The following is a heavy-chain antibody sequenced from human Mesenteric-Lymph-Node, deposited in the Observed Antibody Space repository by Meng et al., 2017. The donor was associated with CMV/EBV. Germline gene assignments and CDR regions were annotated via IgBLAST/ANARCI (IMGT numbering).Heavy chain of an antibody. J-gene: IGHJ4*02. CDR1: GGSFSGYY. Sequence: CAVYGGSFSGYYWGWLRQPPGKGLEWIGEINHSGSTNYNPSLKSRVTISVDTSKNQFSLKLSSVTAADTAVYYCARTTVTKGRSSDYWGQGTPVTVSS. CDR2: INHSGST. V-gene: IGHV4-34*01. D-gene: IGHD4-17*01. CDR3: ARTTVTKGRSSDY.